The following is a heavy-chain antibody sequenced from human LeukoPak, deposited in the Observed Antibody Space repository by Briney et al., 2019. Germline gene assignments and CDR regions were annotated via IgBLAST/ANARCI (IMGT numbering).Heavy chain of an antibody. Sequence: ASVKVSCNASGYTFTSYDINWVRQASGQGLEWMGWMNPNSGNTGYAQKFQGRVTITRNTSISTAYMELSSLRSEDTAVYYCARMGATGFDYWGQGTLVTVSS. CDR1: GYTFTSYD. D-gene: IGHD1-26*01. CDR3: ARMGATGFDY. V-gene: IGHV1-8*03. J-gene: IGHJ4*02. CDR2: MNPNSGNT.